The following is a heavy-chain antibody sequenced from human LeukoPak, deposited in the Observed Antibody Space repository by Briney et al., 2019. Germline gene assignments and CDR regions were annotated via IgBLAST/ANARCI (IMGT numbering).Heavy chain of an antibody. D-gene: IGHD5-12*01. CDR1: GYTFTGYY. V-gene: IGHV1-3*01. CDR3: ARVKGGVAFFDY. CDR2: INAGNGNT. Sequence: ASVKVSCKASGYTFTGYYMHWVRQAPGQRLEWMGWINAGNGNTKYSQKFQGRVTITRDTSASTAYMELSSLRSEDTAVYYCARVKGGVAFFDYWGQGTLVTVSS. J-gene: IGHJ4*02.